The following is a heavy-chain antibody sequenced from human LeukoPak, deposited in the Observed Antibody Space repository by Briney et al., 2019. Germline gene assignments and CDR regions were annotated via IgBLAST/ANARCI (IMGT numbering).Heavy chain of an antibody. Sequence: SVKVSCKASGGTFSSYAISWVRQAPGQGLEWMGGIIPIFGTANYAQKFQGRVTITTDESTSTAYMELSSLRSEDTAVYYCATPKGSYDILTGSMGDAFETWGQGTMVTVYS. CDR3: ATPKGSYDILTGSMGDAFET. J-gene: IGHJ3*02. CDR2: IIPIFGTA. CDR1: GGTFSSYA. V-gene: IGHV1-69*05. D-gene: IGHD3-9*01.